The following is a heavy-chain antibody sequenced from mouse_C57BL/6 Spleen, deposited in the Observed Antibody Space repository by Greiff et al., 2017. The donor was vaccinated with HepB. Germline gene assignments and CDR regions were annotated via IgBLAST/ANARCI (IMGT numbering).Heavy chain of an antibody. Sequence: QVQLQQSGAELARPGASVKLSCKASGYTFTSYGISWVKQRTGQGLEWIGEIYPRSGNTYYNEKFKGKATLTADKSSSTAYMELRSLTSEDSAVYFCATAGGYDWFAYWGQGTLVTVSA. V-gene: IGHV1-81*01. D-gene: IGHD2-2*01. CDR3: ATAGGYDWFAY. CDR2: IYPRSGNT. J-gene: IGHJ3*01. CDR1: GYTFTSYG.